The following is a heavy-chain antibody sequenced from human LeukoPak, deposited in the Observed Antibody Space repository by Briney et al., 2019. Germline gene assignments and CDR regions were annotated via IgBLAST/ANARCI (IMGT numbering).Heavy chain of an antibody. CDR1: GFTFSNAW. CDR2: IKSKTDGGTT. Sequence: PGGSLRLSCAASGFTFSNAWMSWVRQAPGKGLEWVGRIKSKTDGGTTDYAAPVKGRFTISRDDSKNTLYLQMNSLKTEDTAVYYCTTPPPGRLRGTDYWGQGTLVTVSS. CDR3: TTPPPGRLRGTDY. D-gene: IGHD3-16*01. J-gene: IGHJ4*02. V-gene: IGHV3-15*01.